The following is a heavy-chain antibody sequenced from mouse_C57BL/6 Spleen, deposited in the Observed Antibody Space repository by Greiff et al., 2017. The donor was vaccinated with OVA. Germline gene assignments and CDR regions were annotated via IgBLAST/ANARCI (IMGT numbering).Heavy chain of an antibody. CDR3: AREMDDGYSQAWFAY. Sequence: EVQRVESGGGLVKPGGSLKLSCAASGFTFSSYAMSWVRQTPEKRLEWVATISDGGSYTYYPANVKGRFTISRDNAKNNLYLQMSHLKSEDTAMYYCAREMDDGYSQAWFAYWGQGTLVTVSA. CDR2: ISDGGSYT. V-gene: IGHV5-4*01. CDR1: GFTFSSYA. D-gene: IGHD2-3*01. J-gene: IGHJ3*01.